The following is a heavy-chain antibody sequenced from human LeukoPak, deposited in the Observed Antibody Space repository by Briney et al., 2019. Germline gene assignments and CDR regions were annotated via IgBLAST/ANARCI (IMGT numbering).Heavy chain of an antibody. CDR1: GFSFSSYA. J-gene: IGHJ6*03. CDR3: ARETAAGYYYYYYMDV. CDR2: ISYDGSNK. D-gene: IGHD6-13*01. Sequence: GGSLRLSCAASGFSFSSYAMSWVRQAPGKGLEWVAVISYDGSNKYYADSVKGRFTISRDNSKNTLYLQMNSLGAEDTAVYYCARETAAGYYYYYYMDVWGKGTTVTVSS. V-gene: IGHV3-30*04.